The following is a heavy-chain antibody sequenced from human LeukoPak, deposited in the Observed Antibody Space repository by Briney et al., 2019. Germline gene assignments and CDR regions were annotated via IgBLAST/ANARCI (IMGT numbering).Heavy chain of an antibody. CDR3: ARDPNSIAVAGRTFDI. J-gene: IGHJ3*02. Sequence: SETLSLTCTVSGGSISSSSYYWGWIRQPPGKGLEWIGSIYYSGSTYYNPSLKSRVTISVDTSKNQFSLNLSSVTAADTAVYYCARDPNSIAVAGRTFDIWGQGTMVTVSS. CDR2: IYYSGST. V-gene: IGHV4-39*07. D-gene: IGHD6-19*01. CDR1: GGSISSSSYY.